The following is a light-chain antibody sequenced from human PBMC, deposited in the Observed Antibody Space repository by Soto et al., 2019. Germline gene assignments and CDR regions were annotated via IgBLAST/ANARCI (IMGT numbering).Light chain of an antibody. Sequence: QSVLTQPASVSGSPGQSITISCTGTSSDVGGYNSVSWYQQHPGKAPKLILYDVTDRPSGVSDRFSGSKSGNTASLTISGLQAADEADYFCSSFTSSMTNVFGSGTKLTVL. V-gene: IGLV2-14*01. CDR2: DVT. CDR3: SSFTSSMTNV. J-gene: IGLJ1*01. CDR1: SSDVGGYNS.